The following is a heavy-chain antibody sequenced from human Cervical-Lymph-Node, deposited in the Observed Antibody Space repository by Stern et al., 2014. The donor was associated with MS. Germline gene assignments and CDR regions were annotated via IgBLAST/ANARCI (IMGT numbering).Heavy chain of an antibody. CDR1: GGTFSSYT. CDR3: ARGSTVVTDYFDY. J-gene: IGHJ4*02. V-gene: IGHV1-69*01. D-gene: IGHD4-23*01. CDR2: IIPIFGTA. Sequence: QVQLVQSGAEVKKPGSSVKVSCRASGGTFSSYTITWVRQAPGQGLEWMGGIIPIFGTADYAQKFQGRVTITADESTSTAYMELTSLRSEDTAVYYCARGSTVVTDYFDYWGQGTLVTVSS.